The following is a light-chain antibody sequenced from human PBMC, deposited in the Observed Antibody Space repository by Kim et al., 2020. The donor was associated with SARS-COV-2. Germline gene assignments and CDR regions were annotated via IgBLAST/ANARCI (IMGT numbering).Light chain of an antibody. Sequence: ASVGDRVTFSCRARQAINNHLAWFQQKPGKAPKSLIYAAATLQGGVPSRFSGSGFGRDFTLTISGLQPEDVATYYCQQYSLFPLTFGGGTKVDIK. V-gene: IGKV1-16*01. CDR2: AAA. J-gene: IGKJ4*01. CDR3: QQYSLFPLT. CDR1: QAINNH.